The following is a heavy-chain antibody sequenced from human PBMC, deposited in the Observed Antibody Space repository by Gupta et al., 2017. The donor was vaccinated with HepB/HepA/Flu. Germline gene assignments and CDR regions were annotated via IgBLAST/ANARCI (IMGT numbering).Heavy chain of an antibody. Sequence: QVQLVESGGGLVKPGGSLRLSCAASGFTFSDYYMSWIRQAPGKGLEWVSYISSSGSTIYYADSVKGRFTISRDNAKNSLYLQMTSLRAEDTAVYYCAREPPRYCSSTSCSYDYWGQGTLVTVSS. CDR2: ISSSGSTI. J-gene: IGHJ4*02. D-gene: IGHD2-2*01. CDR1: GFTFSDYY. V-gene: IGHV3-11*01. CDR3: AREPPRYCSSTSCSYDY.